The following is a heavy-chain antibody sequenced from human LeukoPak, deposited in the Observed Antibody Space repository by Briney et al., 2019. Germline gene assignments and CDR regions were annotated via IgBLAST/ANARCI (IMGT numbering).Heavy chain of an antibody. J-gene: IGHJ3*02. Sequence: GGSLRLSCAASGFTVSSNYMSWVRQAPGKGLEWVSVIYSGGSTYYADSVKGRFTISRDNSKNTLYLQMNSLRAEDTAVYYCARVFRVIVVGASDIWGQGTMVTVSS. CDR3: ARVFRVIVVGASDI. V-gene: IGHV3-66*01. D-gene: IGHD3-22*01. CDR2: IYSGGST. CDR1: GFTVSSNY.